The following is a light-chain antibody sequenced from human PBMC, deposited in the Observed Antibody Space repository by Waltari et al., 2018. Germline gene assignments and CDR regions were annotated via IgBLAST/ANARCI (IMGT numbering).Light chain of an antibody. CDR1: QSVLYSSNSKNY. J-gene: IGKJ1*01. V-gene: IGKV4-1*01. CDR2: WAS. CDR3: QQYYSTPRA. Sequence: DIVMTQSPDSLAVSLGERATINCKSSQSVLYSSNSKNYLAWYQQKPGQPPKLLIYWASTRESGVTYRFSGSGSGTDFTLTITSLQAEDVAVYYCQQYYSTPRAFGQGTKVEIK.